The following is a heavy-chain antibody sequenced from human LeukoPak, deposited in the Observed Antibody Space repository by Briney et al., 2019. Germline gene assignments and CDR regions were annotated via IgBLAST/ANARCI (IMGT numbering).Heavy chain of an antibody. CDR1: GFTFSSYA. V-gene: IGHV3-23*01. J-gene: IGHJ4*02. Sequence: GGSLRLSCAASGFTFSSYAMSWVRQAPGKWLEWVSAISGSGSSTYYADSVKGRFTISRDNSKNTLCLQMNSLRAEDTAVYYCAKRGITVARGYWGQGTLVTVSS. CDR3: AKRGITVARGY. CDR2: ISGSGSST. D-gene: IGHD6-19*01.